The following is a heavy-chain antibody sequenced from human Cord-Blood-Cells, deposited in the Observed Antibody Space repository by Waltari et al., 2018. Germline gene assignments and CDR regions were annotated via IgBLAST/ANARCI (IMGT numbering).Heavy chain of an antibody. CDR2: IYWDDDK. CDR1: GFSLSTSGVG. CDR3: VHFLHWGPDGHHWFDP. Sequence: QITLKESGPTLVKPTQTLTLTCTFSGFSLSTSGVGVGWIRQPPGKALEWLALIYWDDDKRYSPSLKSRLTITKDTSKNQVVLTMTNMDPVDTATYYCVHFLHWGPDGHHWFDPWGQGTLVTVSS. D-gene: IGHD7-27*01. J-gene: IGHJ5*02. V-gene: IGHV2-5*02.